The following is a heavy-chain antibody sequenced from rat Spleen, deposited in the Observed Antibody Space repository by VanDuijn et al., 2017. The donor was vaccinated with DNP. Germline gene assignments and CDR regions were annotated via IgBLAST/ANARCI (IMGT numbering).Heavy chain of an antibody. CDR1: GFSLTNYG. D-gene: IGHD1-7*01. Sequence: QVQLKESGPVLVQASETLSLTCTVSGFSLTNYGVIWVRQSPGKGLEWMGIIWGDGNTDYNSALKSRLSINRDTSMSQVFIKINSLQTDDTAIYYCTRESWGYVMDAWGQGVSVTVSS. V-gene: IGHV2S75*01. J-gene: IGHJ4*01. CDR3: TRESWGYVMDA. CDR2: IWGDGNT.